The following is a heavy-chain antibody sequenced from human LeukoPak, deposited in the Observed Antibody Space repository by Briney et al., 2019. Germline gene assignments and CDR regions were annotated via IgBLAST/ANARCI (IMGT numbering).Heavy chain of an antibody. CDR3: ARTIRGYFGTDKYYFDY. CDR2: ISSSGSTI. CDR1: GFTFSSYE. V-gene: IGHV3-48*03. D-gene: IGHD5-18*01. J-gene: IGHJ4*02. Sequence: GGSLRLSCAASGFTFSSYEMNWVRQAPGKGLEWVSYISSSGSTIYYADSVKGRFTISRDNAKNSLYLQMNSLRAEDTAVYYCARTIRGYFGTDKYYFDYWGQGTLVTVSS.